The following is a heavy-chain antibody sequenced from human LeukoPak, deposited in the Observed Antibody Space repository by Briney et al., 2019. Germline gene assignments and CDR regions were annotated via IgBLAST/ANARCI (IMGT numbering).Heavy chain of an antibody. CDR3: ATAPRGGDYEDY. CDR2: IWYEGSNK. D-gene: IGHD4-17*01. Sequence: GGSLRHSCAASGFTFSNYGMHWVRQAPGKGLEGVAVIWYEGSNKYYADSVKGRFTISRDNSKNTLYMQMNSLRVEDTAVYYCATAPRGGDYEDYWGQGTLVTVSS. V-gene: IGHV3-33*01. CDR1: GFTFSNYG. J-gene: IGHJ4*02.